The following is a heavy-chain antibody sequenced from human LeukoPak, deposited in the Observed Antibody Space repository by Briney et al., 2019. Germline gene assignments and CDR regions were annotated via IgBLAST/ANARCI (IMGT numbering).Heavy chain of an antibody. CDR3: ARDLGGKRRAYDY. D-gene: IGHD4-23*01. CDR1: GFTFSSYS. Sequence: NSGGSLRPSCAASGFTFSSYSMNWVRQAPGKGLEWVSSISSSSSYIYYADSVKGRFTISRDNAKSSLYLQMNSLRAEDTAVYYCARDLGGKRRAYDYWGQGTLVTVSS. CDR2: ISSSSSYI. V-gene: IGHV3-21*01. J-gene: IGHJ4*02.